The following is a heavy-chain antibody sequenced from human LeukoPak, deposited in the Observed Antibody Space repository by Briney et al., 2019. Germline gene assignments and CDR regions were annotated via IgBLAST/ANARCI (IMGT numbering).Heavy chain of an antibody. V-gene: IGHV3-33*06. CDR1: GFTFSNYD. Sequence: GGSLRLSCAASGFTFSNYDMHWVRQAPGKGLEWVAVIWFDGSNKFYADSVKGRFTISRDNSKNTLYLQMNSLRAEDTAVYYCAKRGDDPIRFDYWGQGTLVTVSS. CDR3: AKRGDDPIRFDY. CDR2: IWFDGSNK. J-gene: IGHJ4*02. D-gene: IGHD2-21*01.